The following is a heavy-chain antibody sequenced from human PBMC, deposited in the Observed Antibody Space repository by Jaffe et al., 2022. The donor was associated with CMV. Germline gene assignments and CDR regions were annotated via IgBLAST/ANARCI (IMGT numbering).Heavy chain of an antibody. D-gene: IGHD3-22*01. CDR3: ARDNHDSSGYYYDYYYGMDV. CDR1: GGSISSYY. J-gene: IGHJ6*02. CDR2: IYTSGST. Sequence: QVQLQESGPGLVKPSETLSLTCTVSGGSISSYYWSWIRQPAGKGLEWIGRIYTSGSTNYNPSLKSRVTMSVDTSKNQFSLKLSSVTAADTAVYYCARDNHDSSGYYYDYYYGMDVWGQGTTVTVSS. V-gene: IGHV4-4*07.